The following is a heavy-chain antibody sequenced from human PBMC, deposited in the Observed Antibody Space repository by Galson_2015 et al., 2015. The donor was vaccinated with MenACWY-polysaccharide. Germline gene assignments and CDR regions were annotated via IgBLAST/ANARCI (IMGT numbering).Heavy chain of an antibody. CDR2: TYYRSKWYY. J-gene: IGHJ4*02. CDR1: GDSVSSNSAA. CDR3: ARSSGPLDY. Sequence: CAISGDSVSSNSAAWNWIRQSPSRGLEWLGRTYYRSKWYYDYAVSVRSRITVNPDTSKNQFSLQMNSVTPEDTAVYYCARSSGPLDYSGQGTLVTVSS. D-gene: IGHD3-10*01. V-gene: IGHV6-1*01.